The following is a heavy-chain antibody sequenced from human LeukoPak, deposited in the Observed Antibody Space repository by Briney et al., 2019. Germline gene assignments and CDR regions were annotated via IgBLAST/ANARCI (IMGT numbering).Heavy chain of an antibody. CDR3: ARGRNIWGSGSYYNGGGDY. V-gene: IGHV5-51*01. J-gene: IGHJ4*02. CDR1: GYSFTSYW. Sequence: LGESLKISCKGSGYSFTSYWIGWVRQMPGKGLEWMGIIYPGDSDTAYSPSFQGQVTISADKSISTAYLQWSSLKASDTAMYYCARGRNIWGSGSYYNGGGDYWGQGTLVTVSS. D-gene: IGHD3-10*01. CDR2: IYPGDSDT.